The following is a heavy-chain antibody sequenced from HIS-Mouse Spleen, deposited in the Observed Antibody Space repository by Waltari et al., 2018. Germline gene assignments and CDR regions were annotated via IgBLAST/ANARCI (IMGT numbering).Heavy chain of an antibody. CDR2: INRDGSST. CDR1: GFTFSSYW. D-gene: IGHD5-12*01. V-gene: IGHV3-74*01. CDR3: ARAIGGYSGPGIG. Sequence: EVQLVESGGGLVQPGGSLRLSCAASGFTFSSYWMHWVRQAPGKGLVGVSRINRDGSSTSYAESVKGRFTISRDNAKNTLYLQMNSLRAEDTAVYYCARAIGGYSGPGIGWGQGTLVTVSS. J-gene: IGHJ4*02.